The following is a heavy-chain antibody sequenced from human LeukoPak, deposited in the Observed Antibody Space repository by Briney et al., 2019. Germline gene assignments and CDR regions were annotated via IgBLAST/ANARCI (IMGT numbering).Heavy chain of an antibody. CDR2: ICYSGST. J-gene: IGHJ4*02. Sequence: PSETLSLTCTVSGGSISSGDYYWNWIRQPPGKGLEWIGYICYSGSTSYNPSLKSRVIISVDTSKNQFSLKLSSVAAADTAVYFCARDRMVRGVIMGFDYWGQGNLVTVSS. D-gene: IGHD3-10*01. CDR1: GGSISSGDYY. CDR3: ARDRMVRGVIMGFDY. V-gene: IGHV4-30-4*01.